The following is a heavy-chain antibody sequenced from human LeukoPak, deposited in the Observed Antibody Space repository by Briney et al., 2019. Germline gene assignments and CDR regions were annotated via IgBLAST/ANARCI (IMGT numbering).Heavy chain of an antibody. CDR2: IRYDGSNK. CDR1: GFTFSSYG. Sequence: GGSLRLSCAASGFTFSSYGMHWVRQAPGKGLEWVAFIRYDGSNKYYADSVKGRFTISRDNSKNTLYLQMNSLRAEDTAVYYCAKDEFWSGYLDAFDIWGQGTMVTVSS. D-gene: IGHD3-3*01. J-gene: IGHJ3*02. CDR3: AKDEFWSGYLDAFDI. V-gene: IGHV3-30*02.